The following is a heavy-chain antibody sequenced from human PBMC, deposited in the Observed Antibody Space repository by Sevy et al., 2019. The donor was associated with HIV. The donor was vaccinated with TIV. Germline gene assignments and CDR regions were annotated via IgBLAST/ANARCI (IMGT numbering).Heavy chain of an antibody. J-gene: IGHJ6*02. CDR2: LYYSGVT. CDR1: GDSIDSNY. CDR3: ARAPTAPNGMDV. V-gene: IGHV4-59*01. Sequence: SETLSLTCTVSGDSIDSNYWKWIRQPPGKGLEWIGYLYYSGVTNYNPSLKSRVTISVDTSKNQFSLKLRSVTAADTAVYYCARAPTAPNGMDVWGQGTTVTVSS. D-gene: IGHD1-1*01.